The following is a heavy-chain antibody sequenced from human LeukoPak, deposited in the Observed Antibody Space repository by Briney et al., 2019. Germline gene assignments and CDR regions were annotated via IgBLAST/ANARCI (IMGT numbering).Heavy chain of an antibody. D-gene: IGHD3-10*01. Sequence: PGGSLRLSCAASGFTFSSYAMHWVRQAPGKGLEWVAVISYDGSNKYYADPVKGRFTISRDNSKNTLYLQMNSLRAEDTAVYYCARGYGSGSYLDYWGQGTLVTVSS. V-gene: IGHV3-30*04. CDR1: GFTFSSYA. J-gene: IGHJ4*02. CDR2: ISYDGSNK. CDR3: ARGYGSGSYLDY.